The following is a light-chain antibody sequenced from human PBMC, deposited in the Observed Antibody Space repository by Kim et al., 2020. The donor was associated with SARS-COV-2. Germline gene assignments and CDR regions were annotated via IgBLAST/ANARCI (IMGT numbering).Light chain of an antibody. CDR2: NTR. J-gene: IGLJ3*02. CDR1: TGAVTSEYY. Sequence: PGGAVTLTCASSTGAVTSEYYANWFQQKPGQAPRALIYNTRNKLSWTPARFSGSLLGGKAALTLSGVQPEDEAEYYCLLFYGGVRVFGGGTQLTVL. V-gene: IGLV7-43*01. CDR3: LLFYGGVRV.